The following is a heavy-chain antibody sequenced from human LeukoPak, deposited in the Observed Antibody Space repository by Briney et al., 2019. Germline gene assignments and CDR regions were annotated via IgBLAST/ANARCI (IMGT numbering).Heavy chain of an antibody. CDR2: IYTSGST. CDR3: ARGIAAAANWFDP. CDR1: GGSISSYY. D-gene: IGHD6-13*01. V-gene: IGHV4-4*09. Sequence: SETLSLTCTVSGGSISSYYWSWIRQPPGKGLEWIGYIYTSGSTNYNPSLKGRVTISVDTSKNQFSLKLSSVTAADTAVYYCARGIAAAANWFDPWGQGTLVTVSS. J-gene: IGHJ5*02.